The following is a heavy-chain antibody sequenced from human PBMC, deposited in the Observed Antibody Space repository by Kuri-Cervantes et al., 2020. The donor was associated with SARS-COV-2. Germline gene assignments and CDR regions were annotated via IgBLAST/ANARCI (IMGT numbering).Heavy chain of an antibody. CDR2: IYPGDSDT. CDR1: GYSFTNYW. Sequence: GESLKISCKGSGYSFTNYWIAWVRQMPGKGLEWMGIIYPGDSDTKYSPSFQGQVTISADKSISTAFLQCSSLKASDTAMYYCARRAYGEQVDYYYMDVWGKGTTVTVSS. CDR3: ARRAYGEQVDYYYMDV. V-gene: IGHV5-51*01. J-gene: IGHJ6*03. D-gene: IGHD4-17*01.